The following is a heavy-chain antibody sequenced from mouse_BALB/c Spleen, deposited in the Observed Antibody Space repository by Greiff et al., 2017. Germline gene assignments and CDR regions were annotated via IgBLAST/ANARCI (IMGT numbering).Heavy chain of an antibody. CDR1: GYTFTSYW. J-gene: IGHJ2*01. CDR3: TREGNYGY. D-gene: IGHD2-1*01. CDR2: IYPSDSYT. V-gene: IGHV1-69*02. Sequence: QVQLKQPGAELVRPGASVKLSCKASGYTFTSYWINWVKQRPGQGLEWIGNIYPSDSYTNYNQKFKDKATLTVDKSSSTAYMQLSSPTSEDSAVYYCTREGNYGYWGQGTTLTVSS.